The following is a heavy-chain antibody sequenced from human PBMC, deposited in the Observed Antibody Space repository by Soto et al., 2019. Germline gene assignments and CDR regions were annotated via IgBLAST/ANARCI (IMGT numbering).Heavy chain of an antibody. CDR1: GGTFSSYA. D-gene: IGHD2-2*01. Sequence: QVQLVQSGAEVKKPGSSVKVSCKASGGTFSSYAISWVRQAPGQGLEWMGGIIPIFGTADYAQKFQGRVTITADESTSTAYMELSSLRSDDTAVYYCARHVPAAGYYYGMDVWGQGTTVTVSS. J-gene: IGHJ6*02. V-gene: IGHV1-69*12. CDR3: ARHVPAAGYYYGMDV. CDR2: IIPIFGTA.